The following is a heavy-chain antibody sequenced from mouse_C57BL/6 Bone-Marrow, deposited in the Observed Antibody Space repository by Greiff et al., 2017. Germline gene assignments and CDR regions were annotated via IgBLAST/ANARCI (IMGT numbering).Heavy chain of an antibody. V-gene: IGHV1-20*01. J-gene: IGHJ1*03. D-gene: IGHD2-3*01. Sequence: VQLMQSGPELVTPGASVKLSCKASGYSFTGYFINWVMQSTGQSLEWIGRIIPYNGDTFYNQKFKGKATLTVDKSSSTAHMELRSLTSEDSAVYSCARPTDGYYKYFDVWGTGTTVTVSA. CDR1: GYSFTGYF. CDR2: IIPYNGDT. CDR3: ARPTDGYYKYFDV.